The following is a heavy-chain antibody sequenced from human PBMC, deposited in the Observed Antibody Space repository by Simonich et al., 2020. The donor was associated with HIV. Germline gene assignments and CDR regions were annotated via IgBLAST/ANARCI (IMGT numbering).Heavy chain of an antibody. D-gene: IGHD1-1*01. CDR1: GASISSSGYY. CDR2: IYYSGST. J-gene: IGHJ6*03. Sequence: QLQLQESGPGLVKPSETLSLTCTVSGASISSSGYYWNWIRQTPGKGLEWIGYIYYSGSTNYNPTWKGRVAMSVDTSKNQFSLKLSSVTAADTAVYYCSRGVSGTAYFYYFMDVWGKGTTVTVSS. CDR3: SRGVSGTAYFYYFMDV. V-gene: IGHV4-61*05.